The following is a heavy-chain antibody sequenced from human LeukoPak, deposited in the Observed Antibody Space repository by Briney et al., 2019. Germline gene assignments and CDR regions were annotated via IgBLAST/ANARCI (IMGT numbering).Heavy chain of an antibody. CDR2: ISYDGSNK. V-gene: IGHV3-30-3*01. J-gene: IGHJ4*02. D-gene: IGHD3-22*01. CDR1: GFTFSNYA. CDR3: ARGRYYYDSSGYYRGYYFDY. Sequence: PGGSLRLSCAASGFTFSNYAMHWVRQAPGKGLEWVAVISYDGSNKYYADSVKGRFTISRDNSKNTLYLQMNSLRAEDTAVYYCARGRYYYDSSGYYRGYYFDYWGQGTLVTVSS.